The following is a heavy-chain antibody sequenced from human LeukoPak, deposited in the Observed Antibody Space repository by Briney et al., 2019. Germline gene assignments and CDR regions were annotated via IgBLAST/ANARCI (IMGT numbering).Heavy chain of an antibody. CDR3: ARESRTVEMGTSIHGHWFDP. D-gene: IGHD5-24*01. CDR1: GASISSGSNY. Sequence: SETLSLTCSVSGASISSGSNYWGWIRQPPGKTLEWIGSIYSSGSTYYNSSLQSRVIIIIDTPKNHFSLTLSSVTAADTAVYYCARESRTVEMGTSIHGHWFDPWGQGTLVTVSS. V-gene: IGHV4-39*07. CDR2: IYSSGST. J-gene: IGHJ5*02.